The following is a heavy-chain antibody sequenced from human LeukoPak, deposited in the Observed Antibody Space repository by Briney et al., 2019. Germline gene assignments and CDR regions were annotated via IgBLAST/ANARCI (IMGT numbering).Heavy chain of an antibody. CDR1: GYSFTSYW. J-gene: IGHJ4*02. V-gene: IGHV5-51*01. CDR2: IYHGDSNT. D-gene: IGHD5-18*01. Sequence: GASLKISCKGSGYSFTSYWIGWVRQMPGKGLEWMGIIYHGDSNTRYSPSFQGQVTISADKSISTAYLQWSSLKASDTAIYYCARGKIGYSYGSCYWGQGTLVTVSS. CDR3: ARGKIGYSYGSCY.